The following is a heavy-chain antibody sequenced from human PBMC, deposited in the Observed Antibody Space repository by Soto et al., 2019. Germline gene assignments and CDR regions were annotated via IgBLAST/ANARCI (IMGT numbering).Heavy chain of an antibody. V-gene: IGHV3-23*01. CDR2: ISGSGGST. Sequence: GGSLTPSCAASGFTFSSYAMSWVRQAPGKGLEWVSAISGSGGSTYYADSVKVRFTISRDHAKNSLYLQMNSLRAKDTAVYYCARDGGFDWLQNYYYGMDVWGQGPTVTVSS. CDR1: GFTFSSYA. D-gene: IGHD3-9*01. CDR3: ARDGGFDWLQNYYYGMDV. J-gene: IGHJ6*02.